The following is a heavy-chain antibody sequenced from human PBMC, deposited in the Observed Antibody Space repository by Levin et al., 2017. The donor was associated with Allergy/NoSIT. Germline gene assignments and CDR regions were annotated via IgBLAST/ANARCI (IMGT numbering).Heavy chain of an antibody. CDR1: GYTFTSYY. D-gene: IGHD6-13*01. CDR2: INPSGGST. J-gene: IGHJ4*02. CDR3: ARDKELGAAAGHFDY. V-gene: IGHV1-46*01. Sequence: ASVKVSCKASGYTFTSYYMHWVRQAPGQGLEWMGIINPSGGSTSYAQKFQGRVTMTRDTSTSTVYMELSSLRSEDTAVYYCARDKELGAAAGHFDYWGQGTLVTVSS.